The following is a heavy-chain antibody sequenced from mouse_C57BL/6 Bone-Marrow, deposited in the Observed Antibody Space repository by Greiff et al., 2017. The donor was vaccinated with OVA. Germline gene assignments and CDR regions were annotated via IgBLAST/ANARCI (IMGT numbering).Heavy chain of an antibody. D-gene: IGHD4-1*01. Sequence: VHLVESGPGLVAPSQSLSITCTVSGFSLTSYGVDWVRQSPGQGLEWLGVIWGVGSTNYNSALKSRLSISKDNSKSQVFLKMNSLQTDDTAMYYCARLTGTDAMDYWGQGTSVTVSS. CDR2: IWGVGST. V-gene: IGHV2-6*01. J-gene: IGHJ4*01. CDR3: ARLTGTDAMDY. CDR1: GFSLTSYG.